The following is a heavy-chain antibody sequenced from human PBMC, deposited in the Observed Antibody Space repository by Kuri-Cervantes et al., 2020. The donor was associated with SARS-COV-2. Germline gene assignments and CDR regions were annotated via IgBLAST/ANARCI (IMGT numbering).Heavy chain of an antibody. Sequence: SVKVSCKASGGSFSSYAISWVRQAPGQGLEWMGGIIPVLGTANYAQRFQDRVAITADESTSTAYMELSSLRSEDTAVYYCARGADERHHLYYFDYWGQGTLVTVSS. CDR1: GGSFSSYA. V-gene: IGHV1-69*13. CDR3: ARGADERHHLYYFDY. J-gene: IGHJ4*02. CDR2: IIPVLGTA. D-gene: IGHD1-14*01.